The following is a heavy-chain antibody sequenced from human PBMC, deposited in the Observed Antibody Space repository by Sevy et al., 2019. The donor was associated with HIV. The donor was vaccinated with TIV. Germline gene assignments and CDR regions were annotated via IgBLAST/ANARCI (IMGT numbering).Heavy chain of an antibody. CDR2: ISGSGATT. V-gene: IGHV3-23*01. Sequence: GGSLRLSCGVSGFTFSSYAMTWVRQPPGKGLEWVSIISGSGATTSYADSVKGRFTISRDNSKNALYLQMNSLRAEDTAVYSCATLRSGVLTPPYYFDYWGQGTLVTVSS. CDR1: GFTFSSYA. J-gene: IGHJ4*02. D-gene: IGHD3-10*01. CDR3: ATLRSGVLTPPYYFDY.